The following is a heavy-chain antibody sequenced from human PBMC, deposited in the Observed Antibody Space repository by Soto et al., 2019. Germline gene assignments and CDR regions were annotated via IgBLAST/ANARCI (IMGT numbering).Heavy chain of an antibody. V-gene: IGHV3-74*01. CDR1: GFTFSSYW. CDR3: SRVGQGFWYFLR. Sequence: PGGSLRLSCAASGFTFSSYWMHWVRQAPGKGLVWVSRINTDGSTTSYADSVKGRFTISRDNAKNTVYLQMNSLTAEDTAVYYFSRVGQGFWYFLRSCRATRVTV. CDR2: INTDGSTT. J-gene: IGHJ2*01.